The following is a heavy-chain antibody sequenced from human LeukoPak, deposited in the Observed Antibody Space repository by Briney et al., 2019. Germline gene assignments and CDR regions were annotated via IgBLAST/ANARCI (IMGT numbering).Heavy chain of an antibody. CDR1: GGSFSGYY. CDR2: INHSGST. D-gene: IGHD2-15*01. V-gene: IGHV4-34*01. CDR3: TRLYCSGGSCYSSIYWFDP. J-gene: IGHJ5*02. Sequence: SETLSLTCAVYGGSFSGYYWSWIRQPPGKGLEWIGEINHSGSTNYNPSLKSRVTISVDTSKNQFSLKLSSVTAADTAVYYCTRLYCSGGSCYSSIYWFDPWGQGTLVTVSS.